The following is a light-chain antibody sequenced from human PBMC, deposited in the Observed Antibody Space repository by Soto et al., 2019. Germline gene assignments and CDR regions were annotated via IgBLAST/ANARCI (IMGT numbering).Light chain of an antibody. CDR1: QSVSSY. CDR3: QQRSNWPPT. Sequence: LLWTQSPATLSLSPVSLSTLSCMASQSVSSYLAWYQQKPGQAPRLLIYDASNRATGIPARFSGSGSGTDFTLTISSLEPEDFAVYYCQQRSNWPPTFGQGTQVDIK. CDR2: DAS. V-gene: IGKV3-11*01. J-gene: IGKJ1*01.